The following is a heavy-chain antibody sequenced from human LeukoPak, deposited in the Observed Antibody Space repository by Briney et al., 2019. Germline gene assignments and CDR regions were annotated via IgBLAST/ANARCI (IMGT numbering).Heavy chain of an antibody. V-gene: IGHV3-7*01. CDR2: IKQDGSEK. CDR3: ARVRYNSGYIFDY. D-gene: IGHD5-18*01. CDR1: GFTFSSYA. Sequence: PGGSLRLSCAASGFTFSSYAMSWVRQAPGKGLEWVANIKQDGSEKYYVDSVKGRFTISRDNAKNSLYLQMSSLRAEDTAVYYCARVRYNSGYIFDYWGQGALVTVSS. J-gene: IGHJ4*02.